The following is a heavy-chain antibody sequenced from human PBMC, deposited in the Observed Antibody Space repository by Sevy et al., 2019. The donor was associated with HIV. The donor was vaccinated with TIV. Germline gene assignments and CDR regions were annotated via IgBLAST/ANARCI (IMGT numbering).Heavy chain of an antibody. CDR3: ARGGIMITFGGVIADDAFDI. CDR2: ISSSGSTI. J-gene: IGHJ3*02. V-gene: IGHV3-11*01. D-gene: IGHD3-16*02. CDR1: GFTFSDYY. Sequence: GGSLRLSCAASGFTFSDYYMSWIRQAPGKGLEWVSYISSSGSTIYYADSVKGRFTISRDNAKNSLYLQMNSLRAEDTAGYYCARGGIMITFGGVIADDAFDIWGQGTMVTVSS.